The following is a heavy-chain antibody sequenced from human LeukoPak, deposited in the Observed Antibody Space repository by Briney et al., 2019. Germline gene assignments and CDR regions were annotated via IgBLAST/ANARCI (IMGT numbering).Heavy chain of an antibody. CDR2: ISSSSSYT. CDR1: RFTFNTYA. D-gene: IGHD1-1*01. J-gene: IGHJ4*02. CDR3: ARGPST. V-gene: IGHV3-11*05. Sequence: GGSLRLSCAASRFTFNTYAMSWVRQAPGKGLEWVSYISSSSSYTNYADSVKGRFTISRDNAKNSLYLQMNSLRADDTAVYYCARGPSTWGQGTLVTVSS.